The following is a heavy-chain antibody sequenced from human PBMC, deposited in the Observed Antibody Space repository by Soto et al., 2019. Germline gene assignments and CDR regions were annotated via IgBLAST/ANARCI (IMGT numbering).Heavy chain of an antibody. J-gene: IGHJ4*02. D-gene: IGHD2-15*01. Sequence: QVQLVESGGGVVQPGRALRLSCAASGFTFSSYAMHWVRQAPGKGLEWVTVISYDGSNKYYADSVKGRFTISRDNSKNTLYLQMNNLRAEDTAVYYCARDVEEGGGYFDYWGQGTLVTVSS. CDR3: ARDVEEGGGYFDY. CDR1: GFTFSSYA. CDR2: ISYDGSNK. V-gene: IGHV3-30-3*01.